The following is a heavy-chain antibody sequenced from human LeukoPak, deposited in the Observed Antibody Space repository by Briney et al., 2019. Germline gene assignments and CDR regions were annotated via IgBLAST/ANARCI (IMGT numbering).Heavy chain of an antibody. CDR2: ISSSSSYI. D-gene: IGHD3-9*01. Sequence: PGGSLRLSCAAFGFTFSSNSMNWVRQAPWKGLEWVSSISSSSSYIYYADSVKGRFTISRDNAKNSLYLQMNSLRAEDTAVYYCASQLDILTAMGYWGQGTLVTVSS. CDR1: GFTFSSNS. CDR3: ASQLDILTAMGY. J-gene: IGHJ4*02. V-gene: IGHV3-21*01.